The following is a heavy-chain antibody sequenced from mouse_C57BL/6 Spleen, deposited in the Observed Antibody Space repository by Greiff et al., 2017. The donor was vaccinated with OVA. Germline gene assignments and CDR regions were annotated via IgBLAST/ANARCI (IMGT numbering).Heavy chain of an antibody. CDR3: ARETAQALYYYAMDY. CDR1: GYTFTSYW. Sequence: QVQLQQPGAELVKPGASVKMSCKASGYTFTSYWITWVKQRPGQGLEWIGDIYPGSGSTNYNEKFKSKATLTVDTSSSTAYMQLSSLTSEDSAVYYCARETAQALYYYAMDYWGQGTSVTVSS. D-gene: IGHD3-2*02. J-gene: IGHJ4*01. CDR2: IYPGSGST. V-gene: IGHV1-55*01.